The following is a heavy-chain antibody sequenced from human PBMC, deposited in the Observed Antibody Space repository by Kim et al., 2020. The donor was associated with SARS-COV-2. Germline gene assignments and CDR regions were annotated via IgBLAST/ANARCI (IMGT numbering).Heavy chain of an antibody. CDR2: IYHSGST. Sequence: SETLSLTCAVSGGSISSSNWWSWVRQPPGKGLGWIGKIYHSGSTNYNPSLQSRVTISVDKSKNQFSLKLSSVTAADTAVYYCARRARGKYYYGSGSSFD. J-gene: IGHJ4*01. CDR3: ARRARGKYYYGSGSSFD. CDR1: GGSISSSNW. D-gene: IGHD3-10*01. V-gene: IGHV4-4*02.